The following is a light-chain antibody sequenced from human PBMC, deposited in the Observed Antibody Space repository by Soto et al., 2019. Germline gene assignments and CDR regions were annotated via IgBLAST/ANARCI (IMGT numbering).Light chain of an antibody. Sequence: AIQMTQSPSSLSASVGDRVIITCRASQGNRNDLGWYQQKPGKAPKLLIYAASNLEGGVPSRFSGSGSGTDFTLTIGSLQPEDFATYYCLQDYSYPRTFGQGTKVEI. CDR2: AAS. V-gene: IGKV1-6*01. CDR3: LQDYSYPRT. CDR1: QGNRND. J-gene: IGKJ1*01.